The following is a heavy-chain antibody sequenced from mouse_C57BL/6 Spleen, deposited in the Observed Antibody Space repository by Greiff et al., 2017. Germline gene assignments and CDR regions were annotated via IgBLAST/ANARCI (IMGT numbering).Heavy chain of an antibody. CDR2: ISSGGSYT. J-gene: IGHJ2*01. Sequence: EVQLQQSGGDLVKPGGSLKLSCAASGFTFSSYGMSWVRQTPDKRLEWVATISSGGSYTYYPDSVKGRFTIYRDNAKNTLYLQMSSLKSEDTAMYYCAREALRYFDYWGQGATLTVSS. CDR3: AREALRYFDY. D-gene: IGHD1-1*01. V-gene: IGHV5-6*01. CDR1: GFTFSSYG.